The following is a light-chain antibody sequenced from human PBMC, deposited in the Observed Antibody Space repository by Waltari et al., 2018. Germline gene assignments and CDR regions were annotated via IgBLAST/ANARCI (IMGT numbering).Light chain of an antibody. CDR2: AAS. V-gene: IGKV3-20*01. J-gene: IGKJ4*01. Sequence: EIVLTQSPGTLSLSPGARVTLSCRASHYITVSWMTWYHQKPGQAPRLLIYAASTRAPGVPDRFRGSGSGTDFTLTISRLEPEDSAIYYCQQYDGSVVTFGGGTKVEIK. CDR3: QQYDGSVVT. CDR1: HYITVSW.